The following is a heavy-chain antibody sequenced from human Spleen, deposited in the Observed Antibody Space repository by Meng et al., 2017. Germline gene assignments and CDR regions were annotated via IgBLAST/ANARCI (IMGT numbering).Heavy chain of an antibody. J-gene: IGHJ4*02. CDR2: IRWSSGSI. D-gene: IGHD3-22*01. CDR3: AKGYYYDSSGYLFDY. CDR1: GFTFEDYA. V-gene: IGHV3-9*03. Sequence: SLKISCAASGFTFEDYAMHWVRQAPGKGLEWVSGIRWSSGSIGYADSVKGRFTISRDNAKNSLYLQMNSLRVEDMALYYCAKGYYYDSSGYLFDYWGQGTLVTVSS.